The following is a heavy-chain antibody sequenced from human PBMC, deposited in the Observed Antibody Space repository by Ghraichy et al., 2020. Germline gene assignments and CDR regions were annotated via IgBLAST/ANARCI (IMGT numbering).Heavy chain of an antibody. CDR3: ARGSDSSSFVMLDY. D-gene: IGHD6-6*01. V-gene: IGHV4-59*08. J-gene: IGHJ4*02. CDR1: GGSISSYY. CDR2: IYYSGST. Sequence: GSLRLSCTVSGGSISSYYWSWIRQPPGKGLEWIGYIYYSGSTNYNPSLKSRVTISVDTYKNKFSLKLSSVTAADTAVYYCARGSDSSSFVMLDYWGQGTLVTVSS.